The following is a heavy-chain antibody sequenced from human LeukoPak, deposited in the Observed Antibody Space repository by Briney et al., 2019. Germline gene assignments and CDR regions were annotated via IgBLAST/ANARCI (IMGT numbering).Heavy chain of an antibody. J-gene: IGHJ6*03. CDR1: GYTFTSYD. D-gene: IGHD3-10*01. CDR2: MNPNSGNT. V-gene: IGHV1-8*01. CDR3: ARGRRDYYGSGSYRQQSYYCYYYMDV. Sequence: ASVKVSCKASGYTFTSYDINWVRQATGQGLEWMGWMNPNSGNTGYAQKFQGRVTMTRNTSISTAYMELSSLRSEDTAVYYCARGRRDYYGSGSYRQQSYYCYYYMDVWGKGTTVTVSS.